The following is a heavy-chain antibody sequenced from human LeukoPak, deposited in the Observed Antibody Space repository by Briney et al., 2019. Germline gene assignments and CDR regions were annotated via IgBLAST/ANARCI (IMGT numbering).Heavy chain of an antibody. D-gene: IGHD5-18*01. J-gene: IGHJ4*02. CDR3: ASRDTATGLD. CDR1: GGSFSGYY. V-gene: IGHV4-34*12. CDR2: IIHSGST. Sequence: PSETLSLTCAVYGGSFSGYYCNWIRQPPGKGLEWIGEIIHSGSTNYNPSLKSRVTISVDTSKNQFSLKLSSVTAADTAVYYCASRDTATGLDWGQGTLVTVSS.